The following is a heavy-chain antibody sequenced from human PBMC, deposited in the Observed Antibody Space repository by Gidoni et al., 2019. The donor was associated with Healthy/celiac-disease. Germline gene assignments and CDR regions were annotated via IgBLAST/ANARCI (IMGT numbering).Heavy chain of an antibody. J-gene: IGHJ6*02. V-gene: IGHV3-48*01. CDR3: ARGIVVVPAAISGYYYYYGMDV. Sequence: VQLVASGGGMVHPGGSLRLSGAAPGVTFCSSSMNWFRQAPGKGLEWVSYISSSSSTIYYADSVKGRFTISRDNAKNSLYLQMNSLRAEDTAVYYCARGIVVVPAAISGYYYYYGMDVWGQGTTVTVSS. CDR2: ISSSSSTI. D-gene: IGHD2-2*01. CDR1: GVTFCSSS.